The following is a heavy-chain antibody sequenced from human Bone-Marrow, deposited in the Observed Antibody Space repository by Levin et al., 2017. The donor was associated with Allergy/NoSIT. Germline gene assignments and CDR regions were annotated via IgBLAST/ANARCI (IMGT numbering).Heavy chain of an antibody. Sequence: GESLKISCAASGFAFSDYYMSWIRQAPGKGLQWISYISTTGSYSVDADSVKGRFTISRDNSKTSVFLQMNSLRADDTAVYYCATGPTHCTGGTCYSGWFDFWGLGTLVTVSP. CDR2: ISTTGSYS. D-gene: IGHD2-15*01. J-gene: IGHJ5*01. CDR1: GFAFSDYY. V-gene: IGHV3-11*06. CDR3: ATGPTHCTGGTCYSGWFDF.